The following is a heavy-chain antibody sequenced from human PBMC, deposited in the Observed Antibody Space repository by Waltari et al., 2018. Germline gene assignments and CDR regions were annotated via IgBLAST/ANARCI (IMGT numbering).Heavy chain of an antibody. V-gene: IGHV3-30*02. CDR2: IWFDGSDK. J-gene: IGHJ4*02. D-gene: IGHD2-2*02. CDR3: AKDAFGNTYLDF. CDR1: EFPFSNFG. Sequence: QVNLVESGGGVVQPGGSLRLSCATSEFPFSNFGMHWVRQAPGKGLEWVALIWFDGSDKFYADSVRGRFTISRDNSARTLYLDMDSLRLDDTAMYYCAKDAFGNTYLDFWGQGTLVTVSS.